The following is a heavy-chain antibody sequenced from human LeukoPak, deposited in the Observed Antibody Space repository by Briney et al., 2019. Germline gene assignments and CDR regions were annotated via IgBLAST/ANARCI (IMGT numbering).Heavy chain of an antibody. J-gene: IGHJ4*02. CDR3: ARGDYYDSSGYYWAFDY. D-gene: IGHD3-22*01. V-gene: IGHV3-48*04. CDR2: ISSSGSTI. CDR1: GFTFSSYA. Sequence: GGSLRLSCAASGFTFSSYAMSWVRQAPGKGLEWVSYISSSGSTIYYADSVKGRFTISRDNAKNSLYLQMNSLRAEDTAVYYCARGDYYDSSGYYWAFDYWGQGTLVTVSS.